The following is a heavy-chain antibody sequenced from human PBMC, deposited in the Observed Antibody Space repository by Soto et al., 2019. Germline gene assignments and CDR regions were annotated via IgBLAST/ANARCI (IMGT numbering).Heavy chain of an antibody. CDR3: AKDLKHSRDGVCYFDY. CDR2: ISGSGGST. V-gene: IGHV3-23*01. D-gene: IGHD2-8*01. J-gene: IGHJ4*02. CDR1: GFTFSSYA. Sequence: GGSLRLSCAASGFTFSSYAMSWVRQAPGKGLEWVSAISGSGGSTYYADSVMGRFTISRDNAKNTLYLQMNSLIAEDTAVYYYAKDLKHSRDGVCYFDYWGQGTLVTVSS.